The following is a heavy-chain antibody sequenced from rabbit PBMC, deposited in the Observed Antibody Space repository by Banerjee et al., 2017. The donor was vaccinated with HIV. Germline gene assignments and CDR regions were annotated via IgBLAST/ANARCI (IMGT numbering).Heavy chain of an antibody. CDR2: INTSSGNT. Sequence: QEQLEESGGDLVKPEGSLTLTCTASGFSFSNKDVMCWVRQAPGKGLEWIACINTSSGNTVYANWAKGRFTISKTSSTTVTLQMTSLTAADTATYFCARDVPNDSGWDFNLWGQGTLVTVS. CDR1: GFSFSNKDV. CDR3: ARDVPNDSGWDFNL. V-gene: IGHV1S45*01. J-gene: IGHJ4*01. D-gene: IGHD4-1*01.